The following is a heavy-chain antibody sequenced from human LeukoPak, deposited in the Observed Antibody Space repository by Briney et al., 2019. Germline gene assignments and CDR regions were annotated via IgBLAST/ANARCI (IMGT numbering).Heavy chain of an antibody. CDR3: ARPFDLSCSGGSCYSDY. CDR1: GYTFTGYY. J-gene: IGHJ4*02. D-gene: IGHD2-15*01. CDR2: INPNSGGT. Sequence: ASVKVSCKASGYTFTGYYMHWVRQAPGQGLEWMGWINPNSGGTNYAQKFQGRVTMTRDTSISTAYMELSRLRSDDTAVYYCARPFDLSCSGGSCYSDYWGQGTLVTVSS. V-gene: IGHV1-2*02.